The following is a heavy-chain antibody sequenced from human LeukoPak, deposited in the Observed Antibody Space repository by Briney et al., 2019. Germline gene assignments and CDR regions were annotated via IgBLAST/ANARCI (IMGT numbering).Heavy chain of an antibody. CDR2: INHSGST. CDR1: GGSFSGYY. J-gene: IGHJ5*02. V-gene: IGHV4-34*01. CDR3: ARDVDTAMVQGFDP. D-gene: IGHD5-18*01. Sequence: PSETLSLTCAVYGGSFSGYYWSWIRQPPGKGLEWIGEINHSGSTNYNPSLKSRVTISVDTSKNQFSLKLSSVTAADTAVYYCARDVDTAMVQGFDPWGQGTLVTVSP.